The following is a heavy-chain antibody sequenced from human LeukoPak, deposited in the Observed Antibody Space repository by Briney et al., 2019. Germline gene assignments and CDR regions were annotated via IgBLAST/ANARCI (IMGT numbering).Heavy chain of an antibody. CDR3: ARVSISWYLDY. CDR2: IDSGGNT. J-gene: IGHJ4*01. V-gene: IGHV3-53*01. Sequence: GGSLRLSCAASGFTVSSNYMSWVRQAPGKGLEWVSIIDSGGNTYYADSVKGRFTISRDNSKNTLYLQMNSLRAEDTAVYYCARVSISWYLDYWGQGTLVTVSS. D-gene: IGHD6-13*01. CDR1: GFTVSSNY.